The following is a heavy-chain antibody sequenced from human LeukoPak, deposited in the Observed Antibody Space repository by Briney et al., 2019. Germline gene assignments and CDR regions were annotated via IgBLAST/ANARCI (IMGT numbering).Heavy chain of an antibody. Sequence: SETLSLTCAVYGGSFSGYYWSWIRRPPGKGLEWIGEINHSGSTNYNPSLKSRVTISVDTSKNQFSLKLSSVTAADTAVYYCARSIVVVVPAATYYYYYYMDVWGKGTTVTVSS. CDR2: INHSGST. CDR1: GGSFSGYY. D-gene: IGHD2-2*01. J-gene: IGHJ6*03. CDR3: ARSIVVVVPAATYYYYYYMDV. V-gene: IGHV4-34*01.